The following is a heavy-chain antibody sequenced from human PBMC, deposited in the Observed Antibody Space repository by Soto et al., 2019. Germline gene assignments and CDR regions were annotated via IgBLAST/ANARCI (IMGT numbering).Heavy chain of an antibody. CDR2: IYGYDSDI. J-gene: IGHJ4*02. CDR1: GYDFTNYW. V-gene: IGHV5-51*01. Sequence: PGESLKISCKASGYDFTNYWIGWVRQMPGKGLEWMGIIYGYDSDITYSPSFEGQVTISADKSISTAYLQWSSLKASDTATYYCVRQALTISVADSWGQGTLVTVSS. CDR3: VRQALTISVADS. D-gene: IGHD6-19*01.